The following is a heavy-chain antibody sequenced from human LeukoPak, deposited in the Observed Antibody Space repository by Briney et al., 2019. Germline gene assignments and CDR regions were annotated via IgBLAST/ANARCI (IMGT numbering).Heavy chain of an antibody. V-gene: IGHV3-11*05. Sequence: PGGALRLSRAASGFTFSDYYMSWIRQAPGKGLEWVSYISSSSSYTNYADSVKGRFTISRDNAKNSLYLQMNSLRAEDTAVYYCARDWVTMVRGGRSIDYWGQGTLVTVS. CDR2: ISSSSSYT. CDR3: ARDWVTMVRGGRSIDY. CDR1: GFTFSDYY. D-gene: IGHD3-10*01. J-gene: IGHJ4*02.